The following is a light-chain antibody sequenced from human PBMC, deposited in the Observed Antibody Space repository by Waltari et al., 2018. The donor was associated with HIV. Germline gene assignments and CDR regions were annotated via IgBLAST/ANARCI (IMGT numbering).Light chain of an antibody. CDR2: RDD. CDR3: ASWDDSLGGLWV. J-gene: IGLJ3*02. CDR1: GSSIGTTY. Sequence: QSVLTQPPSASGTPGQRVTISCSGSGSSIGTTYVFWDQQLPGTSSPLLIYRDDLRPSGVPDRFSGSKSGPSASLAISGLRSEDEASYYCASWDDSLGGLWVFGGGTKLTVL. V-gene: IGLV1-47*01.